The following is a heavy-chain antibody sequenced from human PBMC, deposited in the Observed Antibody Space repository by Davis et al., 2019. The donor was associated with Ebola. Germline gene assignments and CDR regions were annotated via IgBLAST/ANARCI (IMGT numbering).Heavy chain of an antibody. CDR2: ISAYNGNT. V-gene: IGHV1-18*01. J-gene: IGHJ4*02. D-gene: IGHD3-22*01. CDR1: GYTFTSYG. Sequence: AASVKVSCKASGYTFTSYGISWVRQAPGQGLEWMGWISAYNGNTNYAQKLQGRVTMTTDTSTSTAYMELRSLRSDDTAVYYCARGDSSGYYYHPPFWYWGQGTLVTVSS. CDR3: ARGDSSGYYYHPPFWY.